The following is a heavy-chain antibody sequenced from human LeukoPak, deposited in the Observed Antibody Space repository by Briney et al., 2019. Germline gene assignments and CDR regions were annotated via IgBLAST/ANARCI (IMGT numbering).Heavy chain of an antibody. CDR3: ARNGGSGTYYDGSFDY. CDR2: IYTSGST. V-gene: IGHV4-4*07. Sequence: KPSETLSLTCTVSGGSISSYYWSWIRQSAGKGQEWIGRIYTSGSTNYNPSLKSRVTMSVDTSKNQFSLKLSSVTAADTAVYYCARNGGSGTYYDGSFDYWGQGTLVTVSS. CDR1: GGSISSYY. D-gene: IGHD1-26*01. J-gene: IGHJ4*02.